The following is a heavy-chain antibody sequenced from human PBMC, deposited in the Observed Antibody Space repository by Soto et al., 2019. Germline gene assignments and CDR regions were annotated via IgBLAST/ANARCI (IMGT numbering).Heavy chain of an antibody. Sequence: PGGSLRLSCAASGFTFGSDAMSWARQAPGNGLEWVSAISGSGGSTYYADSVKGRFTISRDNSKNTLYVQMTSLRAEDTSVYYCARGLQSLFDYWGQGTLVTVSS. CDR3: ARGLQSLFDY. CDR2: ISGSGGST. V-gene: IGHV3-23*01. CDR1: GFTFGSDA. J-gene: IGHJ4*02.